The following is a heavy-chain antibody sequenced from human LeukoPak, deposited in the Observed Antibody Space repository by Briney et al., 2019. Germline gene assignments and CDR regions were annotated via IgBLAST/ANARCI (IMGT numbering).Heavy chain of an antibody. D-gene: IGHD5-18*01. Sequence: PSETLSLTCTVSGGSISSGDYYWSWIRQPPGKGLEWIGEINHSGSTNYNPSLKSRVTISVDTSKNQFSLKLSSVTAADTAVYYCARRGYSYGIWGQGTLVTVSS. J-gene: IGHJ4*02. CDR3: ARRGYSYGI. CDR1: GGSISSGDYY. CDR2: INHSGST. V-gene: IGHV4-39*07.